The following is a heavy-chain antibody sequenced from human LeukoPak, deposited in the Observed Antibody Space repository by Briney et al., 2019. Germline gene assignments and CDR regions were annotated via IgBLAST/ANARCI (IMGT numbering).Heavy chain of an antibody. V-gene: IGHV3-23*01. CDR3: AKVETSGGANCYALDY. CDR2: ISGSDGST. Sequence: GASLRLSCAASGFTFSSYAMTWVRQAPDKGLEWVSAISGSDGSTYYADSVKGRFTISRDDSQNTLYLQMNSLSAEDTAVYYCAKVETSGGANCYALDYWGQGTLVTVSS. J-gene: IGHJ4*02. CDR1: GFTFSSYA. D-gene: IGHD2-2*01.